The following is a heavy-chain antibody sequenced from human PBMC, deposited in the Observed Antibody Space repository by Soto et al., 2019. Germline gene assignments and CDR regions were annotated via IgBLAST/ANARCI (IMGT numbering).Heavy chain of an antibody. CDR2: INPSGGST. Sequence: QVQLVQSGAEVKKPGASVKVSCKASGYTFTSYYMHWVRQAPGQGLEWMGIINPSGGSTSYAQKFQGRVTMARDTSTSTVYMELSSLRSEDTAVYYCARGQITMVRGVRGFDYWGQGTLVTVSA. D-gene: IGHD3-10*01. J-gene: IGHJ4*02. CDR3: ARGQITMVRGVRGFDY. CDR1: GYTFTSYY. V-gene: IGHV1-46*01.